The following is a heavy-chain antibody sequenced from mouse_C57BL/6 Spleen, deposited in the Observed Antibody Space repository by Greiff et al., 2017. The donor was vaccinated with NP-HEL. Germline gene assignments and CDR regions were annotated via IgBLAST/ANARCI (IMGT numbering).Heavy chain of an antibody. CDR1: GYTFTSYW. CDR3: ARGLGPGFYYFDY. Sequence: QVHVKQPGAELVKPGASVKLSCKASGYTFTSYWMHWVKQRPGRGLEWIGRIDPNSGGTKYNEKFKSKATLTVDKPSSTAYMQLSSLTSEDSAVYYCARGLGPGFYYFDYWGQGTTLTVSS. V-gene: IGHV1-72*01. D-gene: IGHD4-1*01. J-gene: IGHJ2*01. CDR2: IDPNSGGT.